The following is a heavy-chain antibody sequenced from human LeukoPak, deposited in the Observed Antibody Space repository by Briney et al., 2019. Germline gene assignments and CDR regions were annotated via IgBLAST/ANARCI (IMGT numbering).Heavy chain of an antibody. D-gene: IGHD2/OR15-2a*01. V-gene: IGHV5-51*01. J-gene: IGHJ4*02. Sequence: GESLKISCKGSVYSFSSYWIGWVRQMPGKGLEWMGIIYPGDSDTIYSPSSQGQVTISADKSISTAYLQWSSLKASDTAMYHCAFSRARLYYFDYWGQGTLVTVSS. CDR2: IYPGDSDT. CDR3: AFSRARLYYFDY. CDR1: VYSFSSYW.